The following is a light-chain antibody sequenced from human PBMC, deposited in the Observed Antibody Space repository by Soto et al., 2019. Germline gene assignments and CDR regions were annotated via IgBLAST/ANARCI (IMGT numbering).Light chain of an antibody. CDR1: QSINSW. CDR3: QQYKSCPRT. CDR2: DAS. V-gene: IGKV1-5*01. Sequence: DIQMTQSPSTLSASVGDRVTITCRASQSINSWLAWYQQKPGKAPKLLIYDASSLESGVPARFSGSGSGTEFTLTISSLQPDDFATYYCQQYKSCPRTSGQGTKVDIK. J-gene: IGKJ1*01.